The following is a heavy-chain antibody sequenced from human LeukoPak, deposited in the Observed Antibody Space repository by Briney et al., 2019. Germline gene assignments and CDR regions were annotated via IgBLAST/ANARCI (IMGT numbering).Heavy chain of an antibody. CDR2: IYHSGST. Sequence: SETLSLTCAVSGYSISSGYYWGWIRQPPGKGLEWIGSIYHSGSTYYNPSLKSRVTISVDTSKNQFSLKLSPVTAADTAVYYCARQYSSSVAYYFDYWGQGTLVTVSS. J-gene: IGHJ4*02. V-gene: IGHV4-38-2*01. CDR1: GYSISSGYY. D-gene: IGHD6-13*01. CDR3: ARQYSSSVAYYFDY.